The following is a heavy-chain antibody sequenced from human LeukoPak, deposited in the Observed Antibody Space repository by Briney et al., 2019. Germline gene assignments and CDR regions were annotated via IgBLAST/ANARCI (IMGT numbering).Heavy chain of an antibody. J-gene: IGHJ6*02. Sequence: GGSLRLSCAASGFTFSSYSMNWVRQAPGKGLEWVSSISSSSSYIFYADSVKGRFTISRDNAKNTLYLQMNSLRAEDTAVYYCARDSGRYYYGMDVWGQGTTVTVSS. CDR2: ISSSSSYI. D-gene: IGHD2-8*02. V-gene: IGHV3-21*04. CDR1: GFTFSSYS. CDR3: ARDSGRYYYGMDV.